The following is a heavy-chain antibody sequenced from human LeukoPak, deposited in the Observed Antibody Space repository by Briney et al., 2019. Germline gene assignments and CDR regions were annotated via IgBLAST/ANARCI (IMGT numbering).Heavy chain of an antibody. CDR2: ISGRGGRT. CDR1: GFTFSNYG. D-gene: IGHD3-9*01. Sequence: GGSLRLSCAASGFTFSNYGMQWVRQAPGKGLEWVSAISGRGGRTYYADSVKGRFTISRDNSENTLYLQMNRLRADDTAIYYCAKSTWFDYFDYWGQGTLVTVSS. V-gene: IGHV3-23*01. CDR3: AKSTWFDYFDY. J-gene: IGHJ4*02.